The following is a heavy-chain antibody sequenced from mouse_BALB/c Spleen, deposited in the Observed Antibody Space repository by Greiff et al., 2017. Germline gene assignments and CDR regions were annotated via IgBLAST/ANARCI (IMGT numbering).Heavy chain of an antibody. CDR3: ARGSNYYGSDY. CDR1: GFTFSSYT. CDR2: ISSGGSYT. V-gene: IGHV5-6-4*01. J-gene: IGHJ2*01. D-gene: IGHD1-1*01. Sequence: EVKLMESGGGLVKPGGSLKLSCAASGFTFSSYTMSWVRQTPEKRLEWVATISSGGSYTYYPDSVKGRFTISRDNARNILYLQMSSLRSEDTAMYYCARGSNYYGSDYWGQGTTLTVSS.